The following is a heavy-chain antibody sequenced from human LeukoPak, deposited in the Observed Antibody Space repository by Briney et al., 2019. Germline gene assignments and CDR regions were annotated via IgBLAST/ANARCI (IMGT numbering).Heavy chain of an antibody. J-gene: IGHJ6*02. CDR3: ARAVAGTTHLRKKSYYYYGMDV. Sequence: GGSLRLSCAASGFTFSSYAMSWVRQAPGKGLEWVSAISGSGGSTYYADSVKGRFTISRDNSKNTLYLQMNSLRAEDTAVYYCARAVAGTTHLRKKSYYYYGMDVWGQGTTVTVSS. D-gene: IGHD6-19*01. V-gene: IGHV3-23*01. CDR2: ISGSGGST. CDR1: GFTFSSYA.